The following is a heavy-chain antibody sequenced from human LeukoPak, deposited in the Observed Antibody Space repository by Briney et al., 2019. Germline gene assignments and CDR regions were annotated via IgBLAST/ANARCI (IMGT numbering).Heavy chain of an antibody. CDR3: ARYVVVTAYFDY. Sequence: SETLSLTCAVYGGSFSGYYWSWIRQPPGKGLEWIGYIYYSGSTNYNPSLKSRVTISVDTSKNQFSLKLSSVTAADTAVYYCARYVVVTAYFDYWGQGTLVTVSS. V-gene: IGHV4-59*01. CDR2: IYYSGST. J-gene: IGHJ4*02. CDR1: GGSFSGYY. D-gene: IGHD2-21*02.